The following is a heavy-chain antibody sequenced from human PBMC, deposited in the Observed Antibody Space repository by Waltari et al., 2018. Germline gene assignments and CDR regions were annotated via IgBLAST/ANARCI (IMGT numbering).Heavy chain of an antibody. D-gene: IGHD1-26*01. V-gene: IGHV1-69-2*01. J-gene: IGHJ4*02. CDR2: VSPEDGGS. CDR1: GYTFTDYY. Sequence: EVQLVQSGAEVKKPGATVKIACKVCGYTFTDYYMHWVQQPPVKGLEWMVRVSPEDGGSIYAVKFQVRVTITADTPTDKAYMELSILTSEDTAVYYCATDLLDVQSGCLDYRLQGSPVTVPS. CDR3: ATDLLDVQSGCLDY.